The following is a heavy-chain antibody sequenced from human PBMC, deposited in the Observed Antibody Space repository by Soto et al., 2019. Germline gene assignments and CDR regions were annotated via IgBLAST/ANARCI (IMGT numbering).Heavy chain of an antibody. CDR3: AIDFDFSYYYGMDV. J-gene: IGHJ6*02. CDR1: GFTFSSYG. Sequence: GGSLRLSCAASGFTFSSYGMHWVRQAPGKGLEWVAVISYDGSNKYYADSVKGRFTISRDNSKNTLYLQMNSLRAEDTAVYYCAIDFDFSYYYGMDVWGQGTTVTVSS. V-gene: IGHV3-30*03. CDR2: ISYDGSNK.